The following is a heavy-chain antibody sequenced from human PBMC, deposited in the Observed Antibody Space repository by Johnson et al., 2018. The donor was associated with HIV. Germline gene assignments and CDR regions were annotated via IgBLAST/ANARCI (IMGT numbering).Heavy chain of an antibody. CDR2: INWNGGNT. V-gene: IGHV3-20*04. D-gene: IGHD6-19*01. J-gene: IGHJ3*02. CDR1: GFTFDDYG. Sequence: VQLVESGGGVVRPGGSLRLSCTASGFTFDDYGMSWVRQAPGKGLEWVSYINWNGGNTGYADSVKGRFTISRDNAKNSLYLQMNSLRAEDTAVYYCASGWGIVVSDAFDIWGQGTMVTVSS. CDR3: ASGWGIVVSDAFDI.